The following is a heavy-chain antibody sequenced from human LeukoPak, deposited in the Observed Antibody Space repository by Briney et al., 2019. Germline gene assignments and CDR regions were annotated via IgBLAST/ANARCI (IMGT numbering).Heavy chain of an antibody. CDR1: GGSISNVY. V-gene: IGHV4-4*07. D-gene: IGHD1-26*01. CDR3: ARGSSGSYYVEDYFDY. J-gene: IGHJ4*02. CDR2: IYTSGST. Sequence: PSETLSLTCSVSGGSISNVYWSWIRQPAGKGLEWIGRIYTSGSTNYNPSLKSRVTMSVDTSKNQFSLKLSSVTAADTAVYYCARGSSGSYYVEDYFDYWGQGTLVIVSS.